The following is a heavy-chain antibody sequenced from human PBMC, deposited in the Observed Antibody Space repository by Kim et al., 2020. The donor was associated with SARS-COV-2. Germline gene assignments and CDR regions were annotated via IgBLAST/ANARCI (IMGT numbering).Heavy chain of an antibody. J-gene: IGHJ5*02. CDR3: AKDIRAVFGAATFGP. Sequence: ADSVQGRFTISRDDSKNTLFLQMNSLRVEDTAIYYCAKDIRAVFGAATFGPWGQGTLVTVSS. V-gene: IGHV3-30*02. D-gene: IGHD3-3*01.